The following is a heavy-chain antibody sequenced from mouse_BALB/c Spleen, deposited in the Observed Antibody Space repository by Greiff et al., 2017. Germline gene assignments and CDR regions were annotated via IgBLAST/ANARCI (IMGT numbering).Heavy chain of an antibody. D-gene: IGHD1-2*01. V-gene: IGHV5-17*02. J-gene: IGHJ4*01. CDR3: ARGGTTATDAMDY. CDR1: GFTFSSFG. CDR2: ISSGSSTI. Sequence: EVKLMESGGGLVQPGGSRKLSCAASGFTFSSFGMHWVRQAPEKGLEWVAYISSGSSTIYYADTVKGRFTISRDNPKNTLFLQMTSLRSEDTAMYYCARGGTTATDAMDYWGQGTSVTVSS.